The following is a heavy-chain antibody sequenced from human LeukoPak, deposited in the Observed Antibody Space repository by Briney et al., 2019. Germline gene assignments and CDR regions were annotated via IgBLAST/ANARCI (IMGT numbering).Heavy chain of an antibody. CDR3: ARDNVNKRSTKGYYYYYYMDV. CDR2: IIPIFGTA. CDR1: GGTFSSYA. J-gene: IGHJ6*03. V-gene: IGHV1-69*13. D-gene: IGHD2-2*01. Sequence: ASVKVSCKASGGTFSSYAISWVRQAPGQGLEWMGGIIPIFGTANYAQKFQGRVTITADESTSTAYMELSSLRSEDTAVYYCARDNVNKRSTKGYYYYYYMDVWGKGTTVTVSS.